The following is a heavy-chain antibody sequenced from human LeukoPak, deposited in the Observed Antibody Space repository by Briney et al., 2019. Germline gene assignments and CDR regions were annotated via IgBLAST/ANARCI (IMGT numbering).Heavy chain of an antibody. V-gene: IGHV1-69*04. D-gene: IGHD2-2*01. CDR1: GGTFDNYA. CDR2: IIPMLGKT. CDR3: ARGLLGGFAAAPFDH. J-gene: IGHJ4*02. Sequence: SVKVSCKASGGTFDNYAVSWVREAPGLGLEWMGRIIPMLGKTNSAQKFQDRVTITADKSTGTAYMELTNLRPDDTAVYFCARGLLGGFAAAPFDHWGQGTLVSVSS.